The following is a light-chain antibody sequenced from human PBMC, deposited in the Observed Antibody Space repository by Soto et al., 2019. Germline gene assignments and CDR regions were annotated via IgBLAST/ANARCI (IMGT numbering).Light chain of an antibody. CDR3: QQYGSSRWT. Sequence: EVVLTQSPGTLSLSPGERTTLSCRASQSVSSSYLAWYQQKPGQAPRLLIYAASSRATGIPDRFSGSGSGTDFTLTLSRLEPEDFAVYYCQQYGSSRWTFGQGTKVEIK. CDR2: AAS. V-gene: IGKV3-20*01. CDR1: QSVSSSY. J-gene: IGKJ1*01.